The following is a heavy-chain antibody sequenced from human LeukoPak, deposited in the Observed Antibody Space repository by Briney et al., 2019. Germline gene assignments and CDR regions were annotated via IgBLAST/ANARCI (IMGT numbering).Heavy chain of an antibody. V-gene: IGHV4-4*07. D-gene: IGHD2-15*01. CDR3: ARARYCSGSSCYVGYAFDI. Sequence: SETLSLTCTVSGGSISSYYWSWIRQPAGKGLEWIGRIYPSGSTNYSPSLKSRVAMSIDTPKNQLSLEPSSVTAADTAVYYCARARYCSGSSCYVGYAFDIWGQGAMVTVSS. CDR2: IYPSGST. CDR1: GGSISSYY. J-gene: IGHJ3*02.